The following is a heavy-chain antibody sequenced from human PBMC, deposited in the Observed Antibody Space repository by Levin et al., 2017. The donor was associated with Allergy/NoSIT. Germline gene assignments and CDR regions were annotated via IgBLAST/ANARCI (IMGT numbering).Heavy chain of an antibody. CDR1: GGSISSYY. CDR3: ARVTPSGGSWRYDTYYFDY. Sequence: ASETLSLTCTVSGGSISSYYWSWIRQPPGKGLEWIGYIYYSGSTNYNPSLKSRVTISVDTSKNQFSLKLSSVTAADTAVYYCARVTPSGGSWRYDTYYFDYWGQGTLVTVSS. D-gene: IGHD2-15*01. CDR2: IYYSGST. V-gene: IGHV4-59*01. J-gene: IGHJ4*02.